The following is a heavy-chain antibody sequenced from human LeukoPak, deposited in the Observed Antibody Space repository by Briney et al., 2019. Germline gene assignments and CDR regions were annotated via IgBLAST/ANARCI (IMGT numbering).Heavy chain of an antibody. Sequence: GGSLRLSCAASGFTFNTYTMNWVRQAPGKGLEWVSVIYSGGSTYYADSVKGRFTISRDNSKNTLYLQMNSLRAEDTAVYYCARARGLTLRYFDWLAPFDYWGQGTLVTVSS. V-gene: IGHV3-53*01. CDR3: ARARGLTLRYFDWLAPFDY. J-gene: IGHJ4*02. CDR2: IYSGGST. D-gene: IGHD3-9*01. CDR1: GFTFNTYT.